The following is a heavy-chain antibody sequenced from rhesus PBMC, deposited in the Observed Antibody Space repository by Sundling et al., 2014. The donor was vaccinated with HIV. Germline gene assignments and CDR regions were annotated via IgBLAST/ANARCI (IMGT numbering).Heavy chain of an antibody. CDR1: GGSISSVYG. J-gene: IGHJ3*01. D-gene: IGHD5-42*01. Sequence: QLQLQESGPGLVKPSETLSLTCAVSGGSISSVYGWSWIRQPPGKGLEWIGSFYSSGSNYLNPSLKSRVTLSVDTSKNQFSLKLSSVTAADTAVYYCARARLGYDAFDFWGQGLRVTVSS. V-gene: IGHV4-127*01. CDR2: FYSSGSN. CDR3: ARARLGYDAFDF.